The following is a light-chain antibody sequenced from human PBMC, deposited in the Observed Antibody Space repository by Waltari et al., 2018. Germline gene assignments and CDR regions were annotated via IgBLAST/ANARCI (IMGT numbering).Light chain of an antibody. CDR1: QSVSSF. J-gene: IGKJ4*01. CDR2: GAS. CDR3: QQYNDWPPLT. V-gene: IGKV3-15*01. Sequence: EVVMTQSPATLSLSPGERATLSCRASQSVSSFLAWYQQKPGPAPRLLIYGASTRATGIPARFSGSGSGTEFALTISSLQSEDFAVYYCQQYNDWPPLTFGGGTKVEIK.